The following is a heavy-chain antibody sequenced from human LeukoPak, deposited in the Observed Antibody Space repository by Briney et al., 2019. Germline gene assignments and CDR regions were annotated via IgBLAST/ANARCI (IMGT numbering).Heavy chain of an antibody. CDR3: ARDRAKLSRDGAAYYFDS. D-gene: IGHD3-10*01. Sequence: SETLSLTCTVSGGSFSSSSYYWSWIRQPPGQGLQWIGYIYYSGSTNYNPSLKSRVTISIDTSKNQFSLNLSSVTAADTAVYYCARDRAKLSRDGAAYYFDSWGQGILLTVSS. V-gene: IGHV4-61*01. J-gene: IGHJ4*02. CDR1: GGSFSSSSYY. CDR2: IYYSGST.